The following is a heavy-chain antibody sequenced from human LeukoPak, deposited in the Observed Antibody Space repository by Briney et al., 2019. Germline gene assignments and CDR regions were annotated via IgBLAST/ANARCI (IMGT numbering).Heavy chain of an antibody. D-gene: IGHD3-10*01. J-gene: IGHJ3*02. Sequence: PGGSLRLSCVASGFTFSDYYMSWICPAPGKGLEWVSYISSSGSTIYYADSVKGRFTISRDNAKNSLYLQMNSLRAEDTAVYYCARDRMIPRGAFDIWGQGTMVTVSS. CDR3: ARDRMIPRGAFDI. CDR2: ISSSGSTI. V-gene: IGHV3-11*01. CDR1: GFTFSDYY.